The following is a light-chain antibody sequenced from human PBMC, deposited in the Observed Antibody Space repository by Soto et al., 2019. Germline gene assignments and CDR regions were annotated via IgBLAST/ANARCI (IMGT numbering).Light chain of an antibody. Sequence: QSVLPQPPSASGTPGQRVTISCSTSNSRSGSNYVYWYQQLPGTAPKLLIYRNDQRPSGVPDRFSGSKSGTSASLASSGLRSEDESDYCCAQSDDSLRVYVFGTGTKLTVL. V-gene: IGLV1-47*01. CDR3: AQSDDSLRVYV. CDR2: RND. J-gene: IGLJ1*01. CDR1: NSRSGSNY.